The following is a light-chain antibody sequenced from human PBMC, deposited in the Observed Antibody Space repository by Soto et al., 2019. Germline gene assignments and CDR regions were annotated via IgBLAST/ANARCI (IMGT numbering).Light chain of an antibody. Sequence: QSALTQPASVSGSPGQSITISCAGTMRDFGGYNLVSWYQQHPGRAPQLILYEVRNRPSGISFRFSGSKSGNTASLTISGLQAEDEADYYCSSFTSKSSLIFGGGTKLTVL. CDR2: EVR. J-gene: IGLJ2*01. CDR1: MRDFGGYNL. V-gene: IGLV2-14*01. CDR3: SSFTSKSSLI.